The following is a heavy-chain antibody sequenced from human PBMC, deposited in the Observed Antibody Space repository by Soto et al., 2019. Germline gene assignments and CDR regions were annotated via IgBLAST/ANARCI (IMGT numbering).Heavy chain of an antibody. Sequence: EVQLVESGGGLVQPGGSLKLSSAASGFTFSGSAMHWGRQASGKGLEWVGRIRSKPNNYATAYGASVKGRFTISRDDSKNTAYLQMNSLNTEDTAVYYCSRQASDFWTAKPQYHMDVWGKGTTVTVSS. J-gene: IGHJ6*03. CDR1: GFTFSGSA. V-gene: IGHV3-73*01. CDR3: SRQASDFWTAKPQYHMDV. CDR2: IRSKPNNYAT. D-gene: IGHD3-3*01.